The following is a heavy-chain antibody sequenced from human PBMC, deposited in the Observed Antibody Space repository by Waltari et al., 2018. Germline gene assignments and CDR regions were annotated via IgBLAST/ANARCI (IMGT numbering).Heavy chain of an antibody. J-gene: IGHJ1*01. V-gene: IGHV1-24*01. CDR1: GYTLYESS. CDR2: FDPDQRET. Sequence: QVQVVQSGAEVKNPGASVKVSCKVPGYTLYESSMHWVRYALRKALGWMGGFDPDQRETVYSQNFQGRVTITEDATTDTAYMQLTSLRPDDTAVYYCVTGRTMRSVGGILVIEHGLRAGYFQFWGQGTLVVVSS. CDR3: VTGRTMRSVGGILVIEHGLRAGYFQF. D-gene: IGHD3-16*02.